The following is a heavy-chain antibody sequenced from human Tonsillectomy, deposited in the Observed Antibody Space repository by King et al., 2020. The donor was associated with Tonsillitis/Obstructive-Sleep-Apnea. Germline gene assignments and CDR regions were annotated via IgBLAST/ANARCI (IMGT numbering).Heavy chain of an antibody. CDR3: ARVYCSSTSCYTDY. D-gene: IGHD2-2*02. J-gene: IGHJ4*02. CDR1: GFTFSSYG. Sequence: VQLVESGGGVVQPGRSLRLSCAASGFTFSSYGMHWVRQAPGKGLEWVAVIWSDGSNKYYEDSVKGRFTISRDNSKNTLYLQMNSLRAEDTAVYYCARVYCSSTSCYTDYCGQGALVTVSS. CDR2: IWSDGSNK. V-gene: IGHV3-33*01.